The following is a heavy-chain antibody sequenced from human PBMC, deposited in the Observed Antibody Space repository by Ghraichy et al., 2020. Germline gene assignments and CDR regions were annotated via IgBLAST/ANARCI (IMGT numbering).Heavy chain of an antibody. V-gene: IGHV4-59*01. CDR1: GGSISSYY. J-gene: IGHJ5*02. D-gene: IGHD4-17*01. CDR3: ARLEFMVTTGNWFDP. Sequence: TLSLTCTVSGGSISSYYWSWIRQPPGKGLEWIGYIYYSGSTNYNPSLKSRVTISVDTSKNQFSLKLTSVTAADTAVYYCARLEFMVTTGNWFDPWGQGTLVTVSS. CDR2: IYYSGST.